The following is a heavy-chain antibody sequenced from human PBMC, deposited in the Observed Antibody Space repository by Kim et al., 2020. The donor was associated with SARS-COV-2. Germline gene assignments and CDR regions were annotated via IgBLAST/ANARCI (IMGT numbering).Heavy chain of an antibody. D-gene: IGHD6-6*01. CDR1: GFTFSSYS. Sequence: GGSLRLSCAASGFTFSSYSMNWVRQAPGKGLEWVSSISSSSSYIYYADSVKGRFTISRDNAKNSLYLQMNSRRAEDMAVYYCARDMGSSHPYYYYGMAVWGQGTTVTVSS. V-gene: IGHV3-21*01. CDR3: ARDMGSSHPYYYYGMAV. J-gene: IGHJ6*02. CDR2: ISSSSSYI.